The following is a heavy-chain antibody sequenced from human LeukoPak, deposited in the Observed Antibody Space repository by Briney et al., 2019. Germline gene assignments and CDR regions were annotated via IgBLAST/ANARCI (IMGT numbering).Heavy chain of an antibody. V-gene: IGHV5-51*01. CDR2: IYPGDSDT. Sequence: GESLKISCKGSGYSFTNYWIGWVRQMPGKGLEWMGIIYPGDSDTRYSPSFQGQVTISADKSISTAYLQWSSLKASDTAIYYCARRSYDILTGYYRDAFDIWGQGTMVTVSS. D-gene: IGHD3-9*01. CDR1: GYSFTNYW. CDR3: ARRSYDILTGYYRDAFDI. J-gene: IGHJ3*02.